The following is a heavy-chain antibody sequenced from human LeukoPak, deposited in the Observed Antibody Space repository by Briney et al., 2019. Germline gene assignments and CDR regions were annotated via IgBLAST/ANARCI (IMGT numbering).Heavy chain of an antibody. CDR2: IYYSGST. D-gene: IGHD3-22*01. Sequence: PSETLSLTCAVYGGSFSGYYWSWIRQPPGKGLEWIGSIYYSGSTYYNPSLKSRVTISVDTSKNQFSLNLSSVTAADTAVYYCAREGAYYDGDVWGQGTTVTVSS. V-gene: IGHV4-34*11. J-gene: IGHJ6*02. CDR1: GGSFSGYY. CDR3: AREGAYYDGDV.